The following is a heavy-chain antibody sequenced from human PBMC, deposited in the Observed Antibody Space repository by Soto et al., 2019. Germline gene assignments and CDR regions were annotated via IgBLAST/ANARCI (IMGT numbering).Heavy chain of an antibody. CDR1: GGIFKTDA. V-gene: IGHV1-69*01. Sequence: DLEQSGAEAKKPGSSVKVSCKASGGIFKTDAVAWVRQAPGQGLEWVGGLTPLYGTANYAQKFQGRVTITADESTGAAYMEVSSLRAEDTAVYYCVRDLTLGYRSGGDGFDVWGQGTMVTVSS. CDR2: LTPLYGTA. CDR3: VRDLTLGYRSGGDGFDV. J-gene: IGHJ3*01. D-gene: IGHD5-18*01.